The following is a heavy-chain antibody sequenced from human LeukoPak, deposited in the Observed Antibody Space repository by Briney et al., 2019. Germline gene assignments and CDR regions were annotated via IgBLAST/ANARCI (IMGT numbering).Heavy chain of an antibody. Sequence: PGGSLRLSCAASGFTFSSYAMNWVRQAPGKGLEWVSSISGSGGRTYYADSVKGRFTISRDNSKDTLFLQMNSLRPEDTAVYYCAKDLYYYGPGTTPILNWYFDLWGRGTLVTVSS. CDR1: GFTFSSYA. J-gene: IGHJ2*01. V-gene: IGHV3-23*01. CDR2: ISGSGGRT. D-gene: IGHD3-10*01. CDR3: AKDLYYYGPGTTPILNWYFDL.